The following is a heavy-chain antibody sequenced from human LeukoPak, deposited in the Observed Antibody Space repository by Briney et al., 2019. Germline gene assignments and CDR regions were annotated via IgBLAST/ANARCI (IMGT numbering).Heavy chain of an antibody. CDR3: ARRDNYYDSSGYYY. D-gene: IGHD3-22*01. Sequence: SETLSLTCAVSGGTFRGYYWGWIRQPPGKGLEWIGSIYYSGSTYYNPSLKSRVTISVDTSKNQFSLKLSSVTAADTAVYYCARRDNYYDSSGYYYWGQGTLVTVSS. CDR1: GGTFRGYY. CDR2: IYYSGST. J-gene: IGHJ4*02. V-gene: IGHV4-39*01.